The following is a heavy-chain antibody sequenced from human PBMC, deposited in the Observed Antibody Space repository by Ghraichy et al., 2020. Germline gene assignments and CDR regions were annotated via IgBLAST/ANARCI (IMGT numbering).Heavy chain of an antibody. Sequence: IGSIYYSGSTYYNPSLKSRVTISVDTSKNQVSLKLSSVTAADTAVYYCARDGDYSSGWSDFDYWG. V-gene: IGHV4-39*07. D-gene: IGHD6-19*01. J-gene: IGHJ4*01. CDR3: ARDGDYSSGWSDFDY. CDR2: IYYSGST.